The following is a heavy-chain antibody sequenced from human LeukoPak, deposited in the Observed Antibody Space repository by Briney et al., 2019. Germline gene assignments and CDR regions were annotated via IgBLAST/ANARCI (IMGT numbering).Heavy chain of an antibody. Sequence: SETLSLTCTVSGGSISSYYWGWIRQPPGKGLEWIGSIYYSGSTYYNPSLKSRVTISVDTSKNQFSLKLSSVTAADTAVYYCARGNYDILTGYYNWGQGTLVTVSS. D-gene: IGHD3-9*01. CDR1: GGSISSYY. V-gene: IGHV4-39*07. CDR2: IYYSGST. J-gene: IGHJ4*02. CDR3: ARGNYDILTGYYN.